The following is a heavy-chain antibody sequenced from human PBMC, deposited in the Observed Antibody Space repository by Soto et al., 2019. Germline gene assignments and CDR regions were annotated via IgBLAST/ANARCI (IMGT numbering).Heavy chain of an antibody. D-gene: IGHD3-3*01. CDR2: INHSGST. CDR3: ARGPHRAIDYDFWSGYYSSGGWFDP. CDR1: GGSFSGYY. J-gene: IGHJ5*02. V-gene: IGHV4-34*01. Sequence: PSETLSLTCAVYGGSFSGYYWSWIRQPPGKGLEWIGEINHSGSTNYNPSLKSRVTISVDTSKNQFSLKLSSVTAADTAVYYCARGPHRAIDYDFWSGYYSSGGWFDPWVQGSPVT.